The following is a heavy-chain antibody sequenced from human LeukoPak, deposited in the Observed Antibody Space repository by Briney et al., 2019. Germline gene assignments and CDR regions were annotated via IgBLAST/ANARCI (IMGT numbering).Heavy chain of an antibody. CDR3: ARDYYGRFDY. CDR1: GFTFSENW. J-gene: IGHJ4*02. D-gene: IGHD3-10*01. Sequence: PGGSLRLSCSTSGFTFSENWMHWVRQTPEKGLVWVSRITHYGSTNYADSVKGRFTISRDNARRTLYLQMNNLRDEDTAVYYCARDYYGRFDYWGQGTLVTVSS. V-gene: IGHV3-74*01. CDR2: ITHYGST.